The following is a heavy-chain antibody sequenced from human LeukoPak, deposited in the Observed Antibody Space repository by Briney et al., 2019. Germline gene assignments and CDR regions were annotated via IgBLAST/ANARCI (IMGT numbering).Heavy chain of an antibody. D-gene: IGHD3-10*01. CDR3: ARATYYYGSGSYLPYYFDY. V-gene: IGHV4-61*05. CDR1: GGSISRSNYY. CDR2: IYYSGST. Sequence: PSETLSLTCTVSGGSISRSNYYWGWIRQPPGKGLEWIGYIYYSGSTNYNPSLKSRVTISVDTSKNQFSLKLSSVTAADTAVYYCARATYYYGSGSYLPYYFDYWGQGTLVTVSS. J-gene: IGHJ4*02.